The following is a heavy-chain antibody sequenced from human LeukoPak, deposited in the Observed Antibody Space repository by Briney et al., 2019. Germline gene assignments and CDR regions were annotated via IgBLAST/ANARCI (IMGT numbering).Heavy chain of an antibody. J-gene: IGHJ6*02. CDR1: GYTFTAYC. Sequence: ASVKVSCKASGYTFTAYCMHWVRQAPGQGLEWMGRINPNSGGTKYALNFQGRVTMTRDTSLSTAYMELSSLRSEDTAVYYCARDMLVAANRRPSYVGYYYYGMDVWGQGTTVTVSS. V-gene: IGHV1-2*06. CDR2: INPNSGGT. D-gene: IGHD1-26*01. CDR3: ARDMLVAANRRPSYVGYYYYGMDV.